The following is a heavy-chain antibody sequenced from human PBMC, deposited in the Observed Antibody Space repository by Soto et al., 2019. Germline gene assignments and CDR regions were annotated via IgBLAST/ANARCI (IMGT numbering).Heavy chain of an antibody. D-gene: IGHD3-22*01. V-gene: IGHV3-23*01. J-gene: IGHJ4*02. Sequence: GGSLRLSCAASGFTFSTYAMSWVRQAPGKGLEWVSAISGSGGSTYYADSVKGRFTISRDNSKNTLSLQMNSLRAEDTAVYYCAKDYYYDTSGPDYWGQGTLVTVSS. CDR2: ISGSGGST. CDR3: AKDYYYDTSGPDY. CDR1: GFTFSTYA.